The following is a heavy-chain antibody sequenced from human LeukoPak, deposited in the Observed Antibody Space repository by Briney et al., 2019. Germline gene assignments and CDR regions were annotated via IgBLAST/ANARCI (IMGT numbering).Heavy chain of an antibody. CDR1: GGSISSYY. V-gene: IGHV4-59*01. D-gene: IGHD3-10*01. J-gene: IGHJ5*02. CDR2: IYYSGST. Sequence: SETLSLTCTVSGGSISSYYWSWIRQPPGKGLEWIGYIYYSGSTNYNPSLKSRVTISVDTSKNQFSLKLSSVTAADTAVYYCARDQGSVVRGVNWFDPWGQGTLVTVSS. CDR3: ARDQGSVVRGVNWFDP.